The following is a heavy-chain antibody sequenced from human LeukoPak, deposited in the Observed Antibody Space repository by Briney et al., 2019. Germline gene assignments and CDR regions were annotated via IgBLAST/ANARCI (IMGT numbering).Heavy chain of an antibody. CDR1: GFTFVNHA. V-gene: IGHV3-23*01. Sequence: GGSLRLSCAASGFTFVNHAMSWVRQAPGKGLEWVSMISTSGDDTYYADSVKGRFTISRDNSKNTLCLEMSSPRAEDTAVYYCAGPQYIWGIDYWGQGTLVTVSS. CDR3: AGPQYIWGIDY. J-gene: IGHJ4*02. CDR2: ISTSGDDT. D-gene: IGHD3-16*01.